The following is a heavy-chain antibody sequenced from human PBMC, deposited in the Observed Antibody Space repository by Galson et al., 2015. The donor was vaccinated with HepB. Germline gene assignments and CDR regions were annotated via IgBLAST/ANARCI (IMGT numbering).Heavy chain of an antibody. V-gene: IGHV3-30*18. J-gene: IGHJ4*02. CDR2: ISYDGSNK. D-gene: IGHD2-15*01. CDR1: GFTFSSYG. CDR3: AKDASRRGYCSGGSCYQIFDY. Sequence: SLRLSCAASGFTFSSYGMHWVRQAPGKGLEWVAVISYDGSNKYYADSVKGRFTISRDNSKNTLYLQMNSLRAEDTAVYYCAKDASRRGYCSGGSCYQIFDYWGQGTLVTVSS.